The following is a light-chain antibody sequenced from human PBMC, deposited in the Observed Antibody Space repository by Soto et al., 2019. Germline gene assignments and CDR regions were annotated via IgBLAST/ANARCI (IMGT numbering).Light chain of an antibody. V-gene: IGLV2-14*01. CDR1: SSDVGGYNY. CDR3: QSYDSSLSGSSV. J-gene: IGLJ1*01. Sequence: QSVLTQPASVSGSPGQSITISCAGTSSDVGGYNYVSWYQQQSGKAPKLIIHEVSYRPSGVSNRFSGSKSGNTASLTISGLQAEDDGDYYCQSYDSSLSGSSVFGTGTKVTVL. CDR2: EVS.